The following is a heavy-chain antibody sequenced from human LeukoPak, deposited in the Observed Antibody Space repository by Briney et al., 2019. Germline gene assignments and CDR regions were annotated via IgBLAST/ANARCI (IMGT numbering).Heavy chain of an antibody. CDR2: INPSGGST. CDR3: ATDTPTLGYCSGGSCFTVNYFDY. Sequence: ASVKVSCKASGYTFTSYYMHWVRQAPGQGLEWMGIINPSGGSTSYAQKFQGRVTMTRDTSTSTVYMELSSLRSEDTAVYYCATDTPTLGYCSGGSCFTVNYFDYWGQGTLVTVSS. CDR1: GYTFTSYY. J-gene: IGHJ4*02. V-gene: IGHV1-46*01. D-gene: IGHD2-15*01.